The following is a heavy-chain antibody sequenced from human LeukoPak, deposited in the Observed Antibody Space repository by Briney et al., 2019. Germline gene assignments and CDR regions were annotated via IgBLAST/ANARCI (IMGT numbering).Heavy chain of an antibody. J-gene: IGHJ4*02. CDR2: ISSSSSYI. V-gene: IGHV3-21*01. D-gene: IGHD5-18*01. Sequence: PGGSLRLSCAASGFTFSSYNMNWVRQAPGKGLEWVSSISSSSSYIYYADSLKGRFTISRDNAKNSLFLQMNSLRAEDTAVYYCARVYTYGSPTSYLDYRGQGTVVTVSS. CDR1: GFTFSSYN. CDR3: ARVYTYGSPTSYLDY.